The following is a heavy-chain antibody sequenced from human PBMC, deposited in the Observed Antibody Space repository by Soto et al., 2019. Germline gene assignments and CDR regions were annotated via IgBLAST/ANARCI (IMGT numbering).Heavy chain of an antibody. CDR1: GGSISSGGYY. CDR3: ASGEITTYYYGMDV. D-gene: IGHD3-10*01. CDR2: IYYSGST. Sequence: SETLSLTCTVSGGSISSGGYYWSWIRQHPGKGLEWIGYIYYSGSTYYNPSLKSRVTISVDTSKNQFSLKLSSVTAADTAVYYCASGEITTYYYGMDVWGQGTTVTVSS. J-gene: IGHJ6*02. V-gene: IGHV4-31*03.